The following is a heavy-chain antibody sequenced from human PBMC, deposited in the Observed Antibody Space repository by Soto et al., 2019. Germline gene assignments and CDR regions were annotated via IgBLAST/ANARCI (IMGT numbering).Heavy chain of an antibody. D-gene: IGHD5-18*01. CDR2: SHQSGNT. V-gene: IGHV4-4*02. CDR3: ATRDTGRVY. J-gene: IGHJ4*02. CDR1: GVSIGSHDW. Sequence: QVQLPESGPGLVKPSGTLSLTCAVSGVSIGSHDWWTWVRQPPGKGLEWIWESHQSGNTNYTSSLERRVTISLDKSKNHLSLQLSSVTVADTAVYYCATRDTGRVYWGQGTLVTVSS.